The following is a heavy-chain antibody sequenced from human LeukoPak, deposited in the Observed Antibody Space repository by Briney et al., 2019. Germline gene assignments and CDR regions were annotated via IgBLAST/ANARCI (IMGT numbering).Heavy chain of an antibody. D-gene: IGHD2-2*01. J-gene: IGHJ4*02. CDR2: INHSGST. V-gene: IGHV4-34*01. Sequence: PSETLSLTCAVYGGSFSGYYWSWIRQPPGKGLEWIGEINHSGSTDYTPSLKSRVTISVDTSKNQFSLKLSSVTAADTAVYYCARGGYCSSTSCREFDYWGQGTLVTVSS. CDR1: GGSFSGYY. CDR3: ARGGYCSSTSCREFDY.